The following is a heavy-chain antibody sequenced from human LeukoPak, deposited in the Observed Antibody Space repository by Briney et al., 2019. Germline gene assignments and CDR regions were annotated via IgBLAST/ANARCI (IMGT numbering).Heavy chain of an antibody. CDR1: GGTFSKYT. CDR3: ARDKALGYCSSTSCYEEGYYYYYGMDV. Sequence: ASVKVSCKASGGTFSKYTISWVRQRPGQGLEWMGIINPSGGSTSYAQKFQGRVTMTRDTSTSTVYMELSSLRSEDTAVYYCARDKALGYCSSTSCYEEGYYYYYGMDVWGQGTTVTVSS. J-gene: IGHJ6*02. D-gene: IGHD2-2*01. V-gene: IGHV1-46*01. CDR2: INPSGGST.